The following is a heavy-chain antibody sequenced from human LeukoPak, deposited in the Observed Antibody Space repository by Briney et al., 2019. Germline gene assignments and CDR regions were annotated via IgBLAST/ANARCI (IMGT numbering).Heavy chain of an antibody. CDR2: IYTSGST. J-gene: IGHJ4*02. V-gene: IGHV4-61*02. CDR1: GGSISSGSYY. Sequence: PSETLSLTCTVSGGSISSGSYYWSWIRQPAGKGLEWIGRIYTSGSTNYNPSLKSRVTISVGTSKNQFSLKLSSVTAPGTAVYYCARAGKDGRDYWGQGTLVTVSS. CDR3: ARAGKDGRDY.